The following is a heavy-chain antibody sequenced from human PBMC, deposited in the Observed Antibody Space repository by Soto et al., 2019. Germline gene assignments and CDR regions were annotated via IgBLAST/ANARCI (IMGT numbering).Heavy chain of an antibody. CDR3: ARDLDSIAAAGMWGFDY. Sequence: QVQLVESGGGVVQPGRSLRLSCAASGFTFSSYGMHWVRQAPGKGLAWVAVIWYDGSNKYYADSVKGRFTISRDNSKNTLYLQMNSLRAEDTAVYYCARDLDSIAAAGMWGFDYWDQGTLVSVSS. V-gene: IGHV3-33*01. CDR1: GFTFSSYG. D-gene: IGHD6-13*01. CDR2: IWYDGSNK. J-gene: IGHJ4*02.